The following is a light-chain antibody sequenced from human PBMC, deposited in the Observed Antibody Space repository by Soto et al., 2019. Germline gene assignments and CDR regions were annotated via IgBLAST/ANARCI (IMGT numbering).Light chain of an antibody. J-gene: IGKJ4*01. CDR3: QQDNNYPLT. CDR1: QGISSD. Sequence: DLQLTQSPSFLSASVGDRVTITCRASQGISSDLAWYQQKPGKAPKLLIYVASTLQSGVPSRFSGSGSGTEFTLTISSLQPEDFATYYCQQDNNYPLTFGGGTKVEIK. V-gene: IGKV1-9*01. CDR2: VAS.